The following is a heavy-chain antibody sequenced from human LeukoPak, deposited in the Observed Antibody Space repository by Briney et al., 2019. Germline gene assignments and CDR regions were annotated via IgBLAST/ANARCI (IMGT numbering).Heavy chain of an antibody. CDR2: ISGSGGST. V-gene: IGHV3-23*01. J-gene: IGHJ6*02. Sequence: GGSLRLSCAASGFTFSSYAMSWVRQAPGKGLEWVSAISGSGGSTYYADSVKGRFTIYRDNTKNTLYLQMNSLRAEDTAVYYCAKGAVYYYGSGSSVPVDVWGQGTTVTVSS. CDR1: GFTFSSYA. D-gene: IGHD3-10*01. CDR3: AKGAVYYYGSGSSVPVDV.